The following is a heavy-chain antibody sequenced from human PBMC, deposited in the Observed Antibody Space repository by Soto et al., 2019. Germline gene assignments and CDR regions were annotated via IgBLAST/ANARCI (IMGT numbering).Heavy chain of an antibody. V-gene: IGHV4-30-4*01. CDR2: IYYSGST. D-gene: IGHD4-4*01. CDR3: ARAPARVDYSPPSFDY. J-gene: IGHJ4*02. Sequence: QVQLQESGPGLVKPSQTLSLTCTVSGGSISSGDYYWSWIRQPPGKGLEWIGYIYYSGSTYYNPSLKSRVTISVDTSKNQLALKLSSVTAADTAVYYCARAPARVDYSPPSFDYWGQGTLVTVSS. CDR1: GGSISSGDYY.